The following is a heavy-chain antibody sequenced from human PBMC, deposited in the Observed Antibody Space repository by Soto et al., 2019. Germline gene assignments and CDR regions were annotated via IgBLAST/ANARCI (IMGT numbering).Heavy chain of an antibody. CDR1: GFTCSNYW. CDR3: ARDHINGWKFDY. V-gene: IGHV3-7*01. J-gene: IGHJ4*02. Sequence: GSLRLAFAAAGFTCSNYWVSWVRQAPGKGLEWVANIKQDGSQNYYVDSVKGRFTTSRDNTKNSFYLQMNSLRAEDTAVYYCARDHINGWKFDYWGRGTLVTVSS. D-gene: IGHD6-19*01. CDR2: IKQDGSQN.